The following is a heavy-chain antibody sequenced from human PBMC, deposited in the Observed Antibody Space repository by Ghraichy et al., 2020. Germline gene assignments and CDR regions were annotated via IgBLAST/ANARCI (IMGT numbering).Heavy chain of an antibody. CDR1: GGSISSGGYS. V-gene: IGHV4-30-2*01. J-gene: IGHJ5*02. Sequence: SETLSLTCAVSGGSISSGGYSWSWIRQPPGKGLEWIGYIYHSGSTYYNPSLKSRVTISVYRSKNQFSLKLSSVTAADTAVYYCARGGYCSGGSCYPFDPWGQGTLVTVSS. CDR2: IYHSGST. D-gene: IGHD2-15*01. CDR3: ARGGYCSGGSCYPFDP.